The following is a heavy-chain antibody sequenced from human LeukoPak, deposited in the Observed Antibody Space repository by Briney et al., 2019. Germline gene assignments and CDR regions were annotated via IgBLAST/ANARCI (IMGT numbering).Heavy chain of an antibody. D-gene: IGHD6-13*01. J-gene: IGHJ4*02. Sequence: QPGGSLRLSCAASGFTFSSYAMSWVRQAPGKGLEWVSVIYSGGSTYYADSVKGRFTISRDNSKNTLYLQMNSLRAEDTAVYYCAKPAFYSSSPYYFDYWGQGTLVTVSS. CDR1: GFTFSSYA. CDR2: IYSGGST. V-gene: IGHV3-66*01. CDR3: AKPAFYSSSPYYFDY.